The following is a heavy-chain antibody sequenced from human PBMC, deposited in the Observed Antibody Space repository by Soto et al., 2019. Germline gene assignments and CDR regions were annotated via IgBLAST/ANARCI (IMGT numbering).Heavy chain of an antibody. V-gene: IGHV1-69*13. J-gene: IGHJ4*02. D-gene: IGHD2-21*02. CDR3: ARWGAAYCGGDCYLFDY. Sequence: SVKVSCKASGGTFSSYAISRVRQAPGQGLEWMGGIIPIFGTANYAQKFQGRVTITADESTSTAYMELSSLRSEDTAVYYCARWGAAYCGGDCYLFDYWGQGTLVTVSS. CDR2: IIPIFGTA. CDR1: GGTFSSYA.